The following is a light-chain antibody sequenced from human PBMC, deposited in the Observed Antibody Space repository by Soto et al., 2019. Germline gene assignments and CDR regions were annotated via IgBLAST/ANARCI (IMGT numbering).Light chain of an antibody. V-gene: IGKV1-9*01. J-gene: IGKJ2*01. Sequence: DIQLTQSPSFLSASVGDRVTITCRASQAISSYLAWYQQKPGKAPNLLIYTASTLQSGVPSRFSGSGPGTEFTLTISSLQPEDFATYYCQQVNSYPRTFGQGTKLEIK. CDR3: QQVNSYPRT. CDR1: QAISSY. CDR2: TAS.